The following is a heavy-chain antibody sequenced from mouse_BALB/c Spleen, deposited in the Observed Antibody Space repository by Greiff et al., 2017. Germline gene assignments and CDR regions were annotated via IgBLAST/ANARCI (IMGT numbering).Heavy chain of an antibody. D-gene: IGHD2-1*01. V-gene: IGHV2-2*02. CDR3: ARYGNYPYYAMDY. Sequence: VQLHQSGPGLVQPSQSLSITCTVSGFSLTSYGVHWVRQSPGKGLEWLGVIWSGGSTDYNAAFISRLSISKDNSKSQVFFKMNSLQANVTAIYYCARYGNYPYYAMDYWGQGTSVTVSS. CDR1: GFSLTSYG. CDR2: IWSGGST. J-gene: IGHJ4*01.